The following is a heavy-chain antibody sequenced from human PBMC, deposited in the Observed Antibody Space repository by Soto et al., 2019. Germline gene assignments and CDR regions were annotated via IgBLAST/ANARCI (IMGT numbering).Heavy chain of an antibody. J-gene: IGHJ4*02. CDR3: AQVFSPEGGNYFDH. Sequence: PGGSLRLSCAASGFTFSNYAMDWVRQAPGKGLEWVSAISNSFSDGNTHYADSVKGRFTISRDNDKNTVFLEMNSLRAEDTAVYYCAQVFSPEGGNYFDHWGQGTLAPVYS. CDR1: GFTFSNYA. V-gene: IGHV3-23*01. CDR2: ISNSFSDGNT.